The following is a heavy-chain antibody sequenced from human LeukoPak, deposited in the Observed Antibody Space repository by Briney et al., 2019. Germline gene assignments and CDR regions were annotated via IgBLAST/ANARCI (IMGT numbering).Heavy chain of an antibody. J-gene: IGHJ4*02. V-gene: IGHV3-23*01. CDR3: AKDYKPYDILTGTFDY. CDR2: MTTSDT. CDR1: GFTFSSYA. D-gene: IGHD3-9*01. Sequence: GGSLRLSCVASGFTFSSYAMTWVRQAPGKGLEWVSAMTTSDTYYADSVKGRFTISRDNSKNTLYLQMNSLRAEDTAVYYCAKDYKPYDILTGTFDYWGQGTLVTVSS.